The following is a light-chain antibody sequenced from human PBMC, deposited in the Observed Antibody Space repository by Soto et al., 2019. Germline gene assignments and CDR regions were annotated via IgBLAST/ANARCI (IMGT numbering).Light chain of an antibody. Sequence: PGERATLSCRASQSIASSYFGWYQQKPGQAPRLLIYGTSSRATGIPDRFSGSGSGTDFTLTISRLEPEDFAVYYCQQYAKAPLTFGQGTKVEIK. CDR1: QSIASSY. V-gene: IGKV3-20*01. J-gene: IGKJ1*01. CDR2: GTS. CDR3: QQYAKAPLT.